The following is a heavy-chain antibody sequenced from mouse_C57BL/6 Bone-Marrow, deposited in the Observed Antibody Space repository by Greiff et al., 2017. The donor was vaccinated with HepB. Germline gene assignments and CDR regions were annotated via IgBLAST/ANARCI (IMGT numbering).Heavy chain of an antibody. Sequence: QVQLKQPGAELVKPGASVKMSCKASGYTFTSYWITWVKQRPGQGLEWIGDIYPGSGSTNYNEKFKSKATLTVDTSSSTAYMQLSSLTSEDSAVYYCARKDYGYDGGYYFDYWGQGTTLTVSS. V-gene: IGHV1-55*01. J-gene: IGHJ2*01. CDR2: IYPGSGST. CDR3: ARKDYGYDGGYYFDY. D-gene: IGHD2-2*01. CDR1: GYTFTSYW.